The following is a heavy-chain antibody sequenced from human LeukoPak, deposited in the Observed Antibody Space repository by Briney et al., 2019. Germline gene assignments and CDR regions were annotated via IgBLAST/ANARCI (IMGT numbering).Heavy chain of an antibody. CDR3: ARVSGTGAFDI. D-gene: IGHD3/OR15-3a*01. CDR1: GFNFSSYS. Sequence: GGSLRLSCAASGFNFSSYSMNWVRQAPGKGLEWVSSISSSSSYIYYADSVKGRFTISRDNAKNSLYLQMNSLRAEDTAVYYCARVSGTGAFDIWGQGTMVTVSS. V-gene: IGHV3-21*01. CDR2: ISSSSSYI. J-gene: IGHJ3*02.